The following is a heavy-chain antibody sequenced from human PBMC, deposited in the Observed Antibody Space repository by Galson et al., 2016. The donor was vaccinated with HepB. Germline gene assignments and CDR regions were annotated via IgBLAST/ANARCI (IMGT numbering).Heavy chain of an antibody. V-gene: IGHV3-48*02. CDR2: ISGSSTI. CDR1: GFTFSSYN. CDR3: ARGRYYNGMDV. Sequence: SLRLSCAASGFTFSSYNMNWVRQAPGKGLEWVSDISGSSTIYYAESVKGRFTNSRDNAKNSLYLQMNSLRDEDTAVYYCARGRYYNGMDVWGQGTTVTVSS. J-gene: IGHJ6*02.